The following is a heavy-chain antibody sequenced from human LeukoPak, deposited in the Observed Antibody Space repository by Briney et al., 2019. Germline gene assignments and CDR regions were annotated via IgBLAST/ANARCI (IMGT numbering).Heavy chain of an antibody. CDR1: GFTVSNDY. V-gene: IGHV3-53*01. Sequence: GGSLRLSCAASGFTVSNDYMAWVRQAPGRGLEWVSLIYGDGTTFYTGSVKGRFAISRDNSKNTVYFQVNSLRAEDTAVYYCARVAWPVGGNFLSYYYYMDVWGKGTTVTVSS. CDR3: ARVAWPVGGNFLSYYYYMDV. CDR2: IYGDGTT. J-gene: IGHJ6*03. D-gene: IGHD4-23*01.